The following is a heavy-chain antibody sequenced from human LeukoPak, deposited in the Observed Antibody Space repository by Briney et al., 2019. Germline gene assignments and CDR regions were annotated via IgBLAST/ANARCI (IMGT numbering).Heavy chain of an antibody. CDR1: GGSISSSSYY. V-gene: IGHV4-39*01. D-gene: IGHD4-23*01. CDR2: IYYSGST. J-gene: IGHJ3*02. Sequence: SETLSLTCTVSGGSISSSSYYWGWIRQPPGQGLEWIGSIYYSGSTYYNPSLKSRVTISVDTSKNQFSLKLGSVTAADTAVYYCARRSYGGNASGAFDIWGQGTMVTVSS. CDR3: ARRSYGGNASGAFDI.